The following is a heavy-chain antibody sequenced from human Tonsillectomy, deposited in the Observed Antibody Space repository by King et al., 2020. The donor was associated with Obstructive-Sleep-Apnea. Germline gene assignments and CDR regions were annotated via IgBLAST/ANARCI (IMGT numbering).Heavy chain of an antibody. Sequence: DVQLVESGGGLVQPGGSLRLSCAASGITFSNYAMSWVRQAPGKGLEWVSHITGIGDNTAYADSVKGRFTISRDNSKNTLFLQMNSLRAEDTAIYYCAKDLKQRSINYFDYWGQGTLVTVSS. CDR3: AKDLKQRSINYFDY. D-gene: IGHD3-3*02. J-gene: IGHJ4*02. CDR2: ITGIGDNT. CDR1: GITFSNYA. V-gene: IGHV3-23*04.